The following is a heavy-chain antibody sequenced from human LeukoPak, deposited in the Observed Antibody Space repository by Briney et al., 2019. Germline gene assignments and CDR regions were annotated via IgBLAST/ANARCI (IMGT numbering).Heavy chain of an antibody. J-gene: IGHJ3*02. CDR2: INSSSGYI. CDR1: GFTFRNYN. V-gene: IGHV3-21*04. D-gene: IGHD6-6*01. CDR3: AKVFLEGKQLAGSAFDI. Sequence: GGSLRLSCAASGFTFRNYNMNWVRQAPGKGLEWVSSINSSSGYIYYADSVKGRFTISRDNAKNSLYLQMNSLRAEDTAVYYCAKVFLEGKQLAGSAFDIWGQGTMVTVSS.